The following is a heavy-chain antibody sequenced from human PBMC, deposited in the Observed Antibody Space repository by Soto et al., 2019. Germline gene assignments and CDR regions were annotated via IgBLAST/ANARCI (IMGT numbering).Heavy chain of an antibody. V-gene: IGHV1-3*01. CDR3: ARGKGMEENYYYHGLDI. Sequence: ASVKVSCNASGYTFTTHAMHWVRQAPGQSLEWMGWINGGTGQTKHSQRFQGRVNITRDTSASTAYMELSSLRSEDTAVYYCARGKGMEENYYYHGLDIWGQGTTGTVSS. D-gene: IGHD1-1*01. J-gene: IGHJ6*02. CDR1: GYTFTTHA. CDR2: INGGTGQT.